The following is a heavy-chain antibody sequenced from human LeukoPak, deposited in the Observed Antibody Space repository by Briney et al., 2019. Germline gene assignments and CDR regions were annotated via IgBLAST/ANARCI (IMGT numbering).Heavy chain of an antibody. CDR1: GYTFTCYG. J-gene: IGHJ4*02. CDR3: AREPYHYDSSGYPHRPFDY. D-gene: IGHD3-22*01. Sequence: ASVKVSCKASGYTFTCYGISWVRQAPGQGVEWMGWISAYNGNTNYAQKLQGRVTMTTDTSTSTAYMELRSLRSDDTAVYYCAREPYHYDSSGYPHRPFDYWGQGTLVTVSS. V-gene: IGHV1-18*01. CDR2: ISAYNGNT.